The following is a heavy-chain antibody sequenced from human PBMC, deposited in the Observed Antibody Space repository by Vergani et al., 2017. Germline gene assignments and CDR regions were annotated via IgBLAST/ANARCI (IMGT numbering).Heavy chain of an antibody. D-gene: IGHD3-3*01. CDR2: IIPIFGTA. J-gene: IGHJ6*03. V-gene: IGHV1-69*13. Sequence: QVQLVQSGAEVKKPGSSVKVSCKASGGTFSSYAISWVRQAPGQGLEWMGRIIPIFGTANYAQKFQGRVTITADESTSTAYMELSSLRSEDTAVYYCARDSYYDFWSGPIDYYYYMDVWGKGTTVIVS. CDR1: GGTFSSYA. CDR3: ARDSYYDFWSGPIDYYYYMDV.